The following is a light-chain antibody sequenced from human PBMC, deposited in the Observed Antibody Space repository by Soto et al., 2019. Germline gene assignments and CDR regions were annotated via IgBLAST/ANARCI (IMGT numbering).Light chain of an antibody. CDR1: QNVTSR. CDR2: DAS. J-gene: IGKJ1*01. V-gene: IGKV3-15*01. CDR3: QQYDTWWT. Sequence: EIVVTQSPATLSVSPGERATLSCTASQNVTSRLAWYQQKPGQTPRLLIYDASTRAAGIPDRFNGGGSGTEFTITISSLQSEDFVLYFCQQYDTWWTFGQGTRVQI.